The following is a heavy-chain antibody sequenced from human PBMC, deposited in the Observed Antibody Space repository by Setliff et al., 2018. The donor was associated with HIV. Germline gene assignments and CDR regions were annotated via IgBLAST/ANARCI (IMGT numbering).Heavy chain of an antibody. V-gene: IGHV3-21*01. CDR3: ARDNLYDDLYDGSPVYGMDV. Sequence: GGSLRLSCAASGFTFRNYKFNWVRQAPGRGLEWVSSISIGSGGAIDYADSVQGRFTISRDNSKNSLYLQMNGLRVEDTGVYDCARDNLYDDLYDGSPVYGMDVWGQGTTVTVSS. J-gene: IGHJ6*02. D-gene: IGHD3-3*01. CDR2: ISIGSGGAI. CDR1: GFTFRNYK.